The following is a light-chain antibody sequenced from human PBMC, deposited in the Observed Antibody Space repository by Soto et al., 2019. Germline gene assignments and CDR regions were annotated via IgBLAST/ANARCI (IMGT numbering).Light chain of an antibody. V-gene: IGKV3-20*01. CDR3: QQYGSSLLLT. Sequence: EIVLTQSPGTLSLSPVERATLSCRASQSVSSSYLAWYQQKPGQAPRLLIYGASSRATGIPDRFSGSGSGTDFTLTISRLEPEDFAVYYCQQYGSSLLLTFGGGTKVDIK. CDR2: GAS. J-gene: IGKJ4*01. CDR1: QSVSSSY.